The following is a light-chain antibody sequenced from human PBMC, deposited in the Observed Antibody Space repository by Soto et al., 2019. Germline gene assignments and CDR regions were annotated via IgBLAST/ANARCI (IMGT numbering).Light chain of an antibody. CDR1: SSDVGRYNY. V-gene: IGLV2-14*01. J-gene: IGLJ3*02. CDR2: EVN. Sequence: QSALTQPASVSGSPGQSITISCTGTSSDVGRYNYVSWYQQHPGKAPKVMIYEVNNRPSGVSNRFSGSKSGNTASLTISGLQAEDEANYYCSSYTTSSTRVFGGGTKVTVL. CDR3: SSYTTSSTRV.